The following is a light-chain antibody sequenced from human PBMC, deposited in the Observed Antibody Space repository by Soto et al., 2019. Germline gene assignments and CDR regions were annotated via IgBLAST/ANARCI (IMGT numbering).Light chain of an antibody. Sequence: SYELAQPPSVSLSPGQTASITCSGQKLGDRFVCWYHQRSGQSPVLVIYQDDKRPSGTPERFSGSNSGNTATLTIRATQAMDEADYYCQAWDSSTVVFGGGTKLTVL. J-gene: IGLJ2*01. CDR3: QAWDSSTVV. CDR1: KLGDRF. V-gene: IGLV3-1*01. CDR2: QDD.